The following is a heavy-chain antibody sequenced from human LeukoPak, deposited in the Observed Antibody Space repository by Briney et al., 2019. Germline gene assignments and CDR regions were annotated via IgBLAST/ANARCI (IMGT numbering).Heavy chain of an antibody. J-gene: IGHJ4*02. V-gene: IGHV3-15*07. D-gene: IGHD4-11*01. CDR1: GFTFSNAW. Sequence: GGSLRLSCAASGFTFSNAWMNWVRQAPGKGLEWVGRIKSKAEGGTTDYTAPVKGRFTISRDDSKTTLYLQMDSLKTEDTAVYYCTTGKYSNSPFINYWGQGTLVTASS. CDR3: TTGKYSNSPFINY. CDR2: IKSKAEGGTT.